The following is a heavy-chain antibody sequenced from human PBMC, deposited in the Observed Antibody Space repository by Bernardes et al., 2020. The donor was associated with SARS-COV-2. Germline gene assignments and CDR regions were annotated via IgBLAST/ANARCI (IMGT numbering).Heavy chain of an antibody. D-gene: IGHD5-18*01. CDR1: GYSFTDYP. CDR3: VRGDGYNSPFDI. V-gene: IGHV1-18*04. Sequence: ASVKVSCKASGYSFTDYPISWVRLAPGQGLEWMGWISTQNVNTNYGLRVHGRITITKDTSTSTAYMELRSLRSDDTAMYYCVRGDGYNSPFDIWGQGTMVTVSS. CDR2: ISTQNVNT. J-gene: IGHJ3*02.